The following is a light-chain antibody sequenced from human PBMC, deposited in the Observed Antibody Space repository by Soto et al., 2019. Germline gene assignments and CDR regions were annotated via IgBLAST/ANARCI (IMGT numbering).Light chain of an antibody. CDR2: GAS. Sequence: EIVLTQSPVTLSLSPGEIATLSFRASQSISSAYLAWYQQKPGQAPRLLIYGASDRATGIPDRFSGTGSGTDFTLTIRRLEPEDFAVYYCHQRQYWPPITFGQGTRLEIK. CDR3: HQRQYWPPIT. J-gene: IGKJ5*01. CDR1: QSISSAY. V-gene: IGKV3D-20*02.